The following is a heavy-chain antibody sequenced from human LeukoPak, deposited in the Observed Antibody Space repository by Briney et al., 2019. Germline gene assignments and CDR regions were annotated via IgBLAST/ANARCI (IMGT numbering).Heavy chain of an antibody. V-gene: IGHV3-66*01. CDR1: GFTVSSNY. J-gene: IGHJ3*02. Sequence: PGGSLRLSCAASGFTVSSNYMSWVRQAPGKGLEWVSVIYSGGSTYYADSVKGRFTISRDNSKNTLYLQMNSLRAEDTAVYYCARLRALCAFDIWGQGTMVTDSS. CDR2: IYSGGST. D-gene: IGHD2-2*01. CDR3: ARLRALCAFDI.